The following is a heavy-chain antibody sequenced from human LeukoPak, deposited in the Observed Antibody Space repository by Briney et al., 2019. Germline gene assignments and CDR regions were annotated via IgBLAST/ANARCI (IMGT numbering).Heavy chain of an antibody. V-gene: IGHV1-69*06. Sequence: GASVKVSCKASGGTFSIYDIFWVRQAPGQGLEWMGGIIPIFGTAKYAQKFQGRVTITADKSTSTAYMEVSSLRSEDTAVYYCASGRTDIVVVPATLRNYYFDYWGQGTLVTVSP. J-gene: IGHJ4*02. CDR2: IIPIFGTA. CDR3: ASGRTDIVVVPATLRNYYFDY. CDR1: GGTFSIYD. D-gene: IGHD2-2*01.